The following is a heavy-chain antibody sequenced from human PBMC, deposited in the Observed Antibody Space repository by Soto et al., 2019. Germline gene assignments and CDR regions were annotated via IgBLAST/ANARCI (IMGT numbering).Heavy chain of an antibody. CDR1: GFTFSSYS. CDR2: ISSSSSYI. Sequence: PGGSLRLSCAASGFTFSSYSMNWVRQAPGKGLEWVSSISSSSSYIYYADSVEGRFTISRDNAKNSLYLQMNSLRAEDTAVYYCANYGSGSFDAFDIWGQGTMVTVSS. D-gene: IGHD3-10*01. V-gene: IGHV3-21*01. CDR3: ANYGSGSFDAFDI. J-gene: IGHJ3*02.